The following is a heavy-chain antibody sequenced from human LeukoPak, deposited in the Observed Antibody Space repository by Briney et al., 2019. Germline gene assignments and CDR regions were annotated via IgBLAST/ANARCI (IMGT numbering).Heavy chain of an antibody. D-gene: IGHD6-19*01. CDR1: GGSISSYY. V-gene: IGHV4-59*01. J-gene: IGHJ4*02. CDR3: ARNSAGWYSVN. Sequence: PSETLSLTCTVSGGSISSYYWSWVRQPPGKGLEWIGYICYSGTTNYNPSLKSRVTISVDTSKNQFSLKLSSVTAADTAVYYCARNSAGWYSVNWGQGTLVTVSS. CDR2: ICYSGTT.